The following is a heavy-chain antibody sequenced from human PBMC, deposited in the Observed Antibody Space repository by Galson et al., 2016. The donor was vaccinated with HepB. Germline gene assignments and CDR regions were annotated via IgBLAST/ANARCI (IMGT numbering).Heavy chain of an antibody. Sequence: SETLSLTCTVSGGSLRSSNYYWGWIRQPPGKGLEWIGNIYYSGAAYYNPSLKSRVTISLDTSKKHFSLKLSSVTAADTAVYYCARTWSPLQVPYYGTDVWGQGTTVTVSS. V-gene: IGHV4-39*07. CDR1: GGSLRSSNYY. CDR2: IYYSGAA. CDR3: ARTWSPLQVPYYGTDV. D-gene: IGHD2-21*02. J-gene: IGHJ6*02.